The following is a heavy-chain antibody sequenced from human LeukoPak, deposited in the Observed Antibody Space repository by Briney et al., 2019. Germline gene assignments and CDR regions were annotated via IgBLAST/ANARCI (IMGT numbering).Heavy chain of an antibody. J-gene: IGHJ3*02. CDR1: GFTFSTYT. V-gene: IGHV3-21*01. D-gene: IGHD1-14*01. Sequence: GGSLRLSCAASGFTFSTYTMNWVRQAPGKGLEWVSSITSSGNYKYYGDPVKGRFTISRDNAKNSLYLEMNSLRVEDTAVYYCARVDHTEAFETWGQGTVVTV. CDR3: ARVDHTEAFET. CDR2: ITSSGNYK.